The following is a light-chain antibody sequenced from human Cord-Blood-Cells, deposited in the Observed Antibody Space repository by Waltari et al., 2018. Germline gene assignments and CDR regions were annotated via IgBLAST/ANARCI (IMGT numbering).Light chain of an antibody. V-gene: IGLV2-14*01. J-gene: IGLJ1*01. Sequence: QSALTPPASVSGSPGQPLTISCTGTSRDAGGYHYVSWYQQHPGKAPKLMIYEVSNRPSGVSNRFSGSKSGNTASLTISGLQAEDEADYYCSSYTSSSTLVFGTGTKVTVL. CDR2: EVS. CDR1: SRDAGGYHY. CDR3: SSYTSSSTLV.